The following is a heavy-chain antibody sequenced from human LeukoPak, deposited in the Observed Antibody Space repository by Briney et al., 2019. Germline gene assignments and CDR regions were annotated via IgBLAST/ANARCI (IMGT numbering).Heavy chain of an antibody. Sequence: ASVKVSCKASGYTFTSYAMNWVRQAPGQGLEWIGWINTNTGNPTYAQGFTGRFVFSLDASVSTAYLQISSLKAEDTAVYYCARGLIGIPFASYYWGQGTLVTVSS. V-gene: IGHV7-4-1*02. CDR3: ARGLIGIPFASYY. J-gene: IGHJ4*02. CDR2: INTNTGNP. CDR1: GYTFTSYA. D-gene: IGHD3-22*01.